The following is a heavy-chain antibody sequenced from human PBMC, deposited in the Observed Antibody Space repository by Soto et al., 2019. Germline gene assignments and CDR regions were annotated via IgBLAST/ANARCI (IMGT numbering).Heavy chain of an antibody. D-gene: IGHD4-4*01. CDR3: ARHSNRNYGLYYFDY. CDR1: GFTFSSYG. J-gene: IGHJ4*02. V-gene: IGHV3-23*01. Sequence: GGSLRLSCAASGFTFSSYGMSWVRQAPGKGLEWVSAISGSGGGTYYADSVKGRFAISRDNSKNQFSLKVSSATAADTAVYYCARHSNRNYGLYYFDYWGLGALVTVSS. CDR2: ISGSGGGT.